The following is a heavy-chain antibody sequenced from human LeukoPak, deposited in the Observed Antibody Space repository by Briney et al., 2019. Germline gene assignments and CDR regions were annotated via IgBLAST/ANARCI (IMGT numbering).Heavy chain of an antibody. CDR1: GFTFSSYA. J-gene: IGHJ4*02. D-gene: IGHD3-22*01. CDR3: AKVYDSSGYYYSGDY. V-gene: IGHV3-30*02. Sequence: PGGSLRLSCAASGFTFSSYAMHWVRQAPGKGLEWVAFIRYDGSNKYYADSVKGRFTISRDNSKNTLYLQMNSLRAEDTAVYYCAKVYDSSGYYYSGDYWGQGTLVTVSS. CDR2: IRYDGSNK.